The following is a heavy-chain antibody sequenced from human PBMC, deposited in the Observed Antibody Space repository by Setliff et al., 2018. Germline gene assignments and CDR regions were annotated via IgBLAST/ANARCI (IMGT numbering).Heavy chain of an antibody. Sequence: SGESLKISCAASGFTFSSYAMSWVRQAPGKGLEWVSAISGSGGSTYYADSVKGRFTISRDNSKNTLYLQINSLRAEDTAVYYCAKNGFGVVALGVNNWFDPWGQGTLVTVSS. V-gene: IGHV3-23*01. CDR3: AKNGFGVVALGVNNWFDP. CDR1: GFTFSSYA. CDR2: ISGSGGST. D-gene: IGHD3-10*01. J-gene: IGHJ5*02.